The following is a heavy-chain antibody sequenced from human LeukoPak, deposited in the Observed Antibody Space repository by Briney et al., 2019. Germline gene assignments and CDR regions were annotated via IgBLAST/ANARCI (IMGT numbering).Heavy chain of an antibody. CDR1: GFTFSHYG. CDR2: ISYDGSNK. D-gene: IGHD5-18*01. V-gene: IGHV3-30*18. J-gene: IGHJ4*02. CDR3: AKEAYRYGYFDY. Sequence: GGSLRLSCAASGFTFSHYGMHWVRQAPGKGLEWVAVISYDGSNKYYADSVKGRFTISRDNSKNTLYLQMNSLRAEDTAVYYCAKEAYRYGYFDYWGQGTLVTVSS.